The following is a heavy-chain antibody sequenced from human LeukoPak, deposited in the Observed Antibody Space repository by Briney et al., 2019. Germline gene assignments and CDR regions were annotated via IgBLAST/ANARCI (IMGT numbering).Heavy chain of an antibody. CDR1: GFTFTSYD. Sequence: ASVKVSCKASGFTFTSYDINWVRQATGQGLEWMGWMNPINGNTGYAQKFQGRVTMTRDTSISTAYTELRSLRSDDTAVYYCVRDGEGVAISVNYWFDPWGQGTLVTVSS. CDR2: MNPINGNT. V-gene: IGHV1-8*01. CDR3: VRDGEGVAISVNYWFDP. D-gene: IGHD3-10*01. J-gene: IGHJ5*02.